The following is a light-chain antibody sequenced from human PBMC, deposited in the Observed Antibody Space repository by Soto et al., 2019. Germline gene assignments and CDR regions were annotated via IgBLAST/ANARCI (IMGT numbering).Light chain of an antibody. J-gene: IGKJ2*01. V-gene: IGKV3D-7*01. CDR3: QQDNT. CDR2: GAS. Sequence: PGERVTLSCRASQGVSSSYLTWYQQKLGQAPRLLIYGASSRATSIPARFSGSGSGTDFTLTISSLQPEDFAVYYCQQDNTFGQGTKVEIK. CDR1: QGVSSSY.